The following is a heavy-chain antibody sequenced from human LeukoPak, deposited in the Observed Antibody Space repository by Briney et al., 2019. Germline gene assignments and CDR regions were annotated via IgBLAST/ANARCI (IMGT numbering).Heavy chain of an antibody. V-gene: IGHV4-59*01. D-gene: IGHD1-14*01. CDR3: ARKTEGAAFDI. CDR1: GGSISSYY. J-gene: IGHJ3*02. CDR2: IYYSGST. Sequence: SETLSLTCTVSGGSISSYYWSWIRQPPGKGLEWTGYIYYSGSTNYNPSLKSRVTISVDTSKNQFSLKLSSVTAADTAVYYCARKTEGAAFDIWGQGTMVTVSS.